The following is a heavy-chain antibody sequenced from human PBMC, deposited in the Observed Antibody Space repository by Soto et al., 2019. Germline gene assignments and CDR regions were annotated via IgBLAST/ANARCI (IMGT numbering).Heavy chain of an antibody. CDR2: IYYSGST. D-gene: IGHD2-15*01. J-gene: IGHJ5*02. CDR3: ARASNCSGGSCYSWYWFDP. V-gene: IGHV4-31*03. CDR1: GGSISSGGYY. Sequence: VQLQESGPGLVKPSQTLSLTCTVSGGSISSGGYYWSWIRQHPGKGLEWIGYIYYSGSTYYNPSLKSRVTISVDTSDNQLSLKLSSVTAADTAVYYCARASNCSGGSCYSWYWFDPWGQGTLVTVSS.